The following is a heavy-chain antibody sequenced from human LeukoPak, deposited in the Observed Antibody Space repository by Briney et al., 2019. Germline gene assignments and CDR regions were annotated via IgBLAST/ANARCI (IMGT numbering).Heavy chain of an antibody. CDR1: GGSISSADYY. CDR2: IYYSGST. Sequence: SETLSLTCTVSGGSISSADYYWSWIRQPPGKGLEWIGYIYYSGSTYYNPSLKSRVTIPIDTSKNQFSLKMNSVTAADTAVYYCARGSDRFGPWGQGTLVTVSS. J-gene: IGHJ5*02. D-gene: IGHD6-25*01. CDR3: ARGSDRFGP. V-gene: IGHV4-30-4*08.